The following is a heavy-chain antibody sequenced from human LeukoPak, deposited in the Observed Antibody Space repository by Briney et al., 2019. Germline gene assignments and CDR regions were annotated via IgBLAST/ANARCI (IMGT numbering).Heavy chain of an antibody. CDR1: GGSMSTNY. J-gene: IGHJ4*02. V-gene: IGHV4-59*01. Sequence: SETLSLTSNVPGGSMSTNYWSWIRPPPRKGLEWIGYIYYSGSTNYTPSLKSRVTISVDTSKSQFSLKLNSVTAADTAVYYCARGTTVLTYWGQGSLVTVSS. CDR3: ARGTTVLTY. D-gene: IGHD4-23*01. CDR2: IYYSGST.